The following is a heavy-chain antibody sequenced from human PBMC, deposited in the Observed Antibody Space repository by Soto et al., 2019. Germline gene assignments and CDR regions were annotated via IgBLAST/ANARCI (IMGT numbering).Heavy chain of an antibody. CDR1: GGSFSGYY. Sequence: PSETLSLTCAVYGGSFSGYYWSWIRQPPGKGLEWIGEINHSGSTNYNPSLKSRVTISVDTSKNQFSLKLSSVTAADTAVYYCARVTRIAVAGSYYYYGMDVWGQGTTVTVSS. CDR3: ARVTRIAVAGSYYYYGMDV. J-gene: IGHJ6*02. V-gene: IGHV4-34*01. D-gene: IGHD6-19*01. CDR2: INHSGST.